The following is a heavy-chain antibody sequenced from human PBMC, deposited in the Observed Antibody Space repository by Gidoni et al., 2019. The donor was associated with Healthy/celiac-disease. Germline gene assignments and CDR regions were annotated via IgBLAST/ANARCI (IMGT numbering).Heavy chain of an antibody. D-gene: IGHD3-3*01. J-gene: IGHJ4*02. CDR2: ISSSSSYI. CDR3: ARDLVGPNYDFWSGLFLSRNPHFDY. Sequence: EVQLVESGGGLVKPGGSLRLSCAASGFPFSSYRMHWVRQAPGTGLGWFSSISSSSSYIYYADSVKGRFTISRDNAKNSLYLQMNSLRAEDTAVYYCARDLVGPNYDFWSGLFLSRNPHFDYWGQGTLVTVSS. V-gene: IGHV3-21*01. CDR1: GFPFSSYR.